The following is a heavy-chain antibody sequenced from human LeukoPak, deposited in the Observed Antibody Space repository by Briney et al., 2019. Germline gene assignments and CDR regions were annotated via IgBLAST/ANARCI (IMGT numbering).Heavy chain of an antibody. CDR3: AKDFQPDSIAVANFDY. V-gene: IGHV3-23*01. CDR1: GFTFSSYA. J-gene: IGHJ4*02. D-gene: IGHD6-19*01. Sequence: PGGSLRLSCAASGFTFSSYAMSWVRPAPGKGLEWVSAISGSGGSTYYADCVKGRFTISKDNSKKTLYLQMNRLRAEDTGVYYCAKDFQPDSIAVANFDYWGQGTLVTVSS. CDR2: ISGSGGST.